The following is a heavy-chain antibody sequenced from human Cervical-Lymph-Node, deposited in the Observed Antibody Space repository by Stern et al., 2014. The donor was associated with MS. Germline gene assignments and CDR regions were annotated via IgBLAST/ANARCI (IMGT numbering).Heavy chain of an antibody. J-gene: IGHJ5*02. CDR3: ARGLRVVRPAGTTSYFDT. D-gene: IGHD1-1*01. CDR2: VYYSGTT. Sequence: QVQLQESGPGLVKPSETLSLTCPMSGGSISTYYWNWLRQPPGKGLEYIGYVYYSGTTMYNPSLKSRVTISVDTSKMQFSLKLSSVSAADTAVYYCARGLRVVRPAGTTSYFDTWGQGTLVTVSS. V-gene: IGHV4-59*01. CDR1: GGSISTYY.